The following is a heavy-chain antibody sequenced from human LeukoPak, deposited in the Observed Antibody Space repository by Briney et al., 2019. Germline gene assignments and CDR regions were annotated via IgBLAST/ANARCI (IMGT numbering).Heavy chain of an antibody. CDR2: IIPIFGTA. D-gene: IGHD3-3*01. J-gene: IGHJ4*02. Sequence: SVKVSCKASGGTFSSYAISWVRQAPGQGLEWMGGIIPIFGTANYAQKFQGRVTITADESTSTAYMELSSLRSEDTAVYYCAKSVVYYDFWSLPNDYWGQGTLVTVSS. CDR1: GGTFSSYA. CDR3: AKSVVYYDFWSLPNDY. V-gene: IGHV1-69*13.